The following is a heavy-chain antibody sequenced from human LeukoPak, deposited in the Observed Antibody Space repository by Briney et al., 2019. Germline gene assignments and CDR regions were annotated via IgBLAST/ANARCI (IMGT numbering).Heavy chain of an antibody. CDR3: ARRRLQLWLPPYFDY. J-gene: IGHJ4*02. CDR1: GGSISSSSYY. Sequence: SETLSLTCTVSGGSISSSSYYWGWIRQPPGKGLEWIGSIYYSGSTYYNPSLKSRVTISVDTSKNQFSLKLSSVTAADTAVYYCARRRLQLWLPPYFDYWGQGTLVTVSS. V-gene: IGHV4-39*07. D-gene: IGHD5-18*01. CDR2: IYYSGST.